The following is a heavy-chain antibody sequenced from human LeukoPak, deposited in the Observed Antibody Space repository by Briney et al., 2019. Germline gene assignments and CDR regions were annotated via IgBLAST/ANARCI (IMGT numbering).Heavy chain of an antibody. J-gene: IGHJ6*03. V-gene: IGHV4-4*07. CDR1: GGSISSYY. CDR3: ARGTTMVRGVIMYPYYYYMDV. CDR2: VYTSGST. Sequence: SETLSLTCTVSGGSISSYYWSWIRQPAGKGLEWIGRVYTSGSTNYNPSLKSRVTMSVDTSKNQFSLKLSSVTAADTAVYYCARGTTMVRGVIMYPYYYYMDVWGKGTTVTISS. D-gene: IGHD3-10*01.